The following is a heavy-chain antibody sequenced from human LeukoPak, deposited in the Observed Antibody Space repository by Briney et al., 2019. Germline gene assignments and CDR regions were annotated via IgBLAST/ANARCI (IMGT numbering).Heavy chain of an antibody. Sequence: GRSLRLSCAASGFTFDDYAMHWVRQAPGKGLEWVSGISWNSGSIGYADSVKGRFTISRDNAKDSLYLQMNSLRAEDMALYYCAKGGSGSYYQPVDYWGQGTLVTVSS. CDR1: GFTFDDYA. D-gene: IGHD3-10*01. CDR2: ISWNSGSI. V-gene: IGHV3-9*03. CDR3: AKGGSGSYYQPVDY. J-gene: IGHJ4*02.